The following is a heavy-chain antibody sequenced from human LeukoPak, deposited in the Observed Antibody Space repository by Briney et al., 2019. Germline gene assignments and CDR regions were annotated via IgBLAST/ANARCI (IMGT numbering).Heavy chain of an antibody. V-gene: IGHV1-69*13. CDR1: GGTFGRYV. Sequence: GASVKVSCTASGGTFGRYVISWVRQAPGQGLEWMGGIIPPFGTAHYAQKFQDRLTITADESATTVYMEMSSLRSEDTAMYYCAKEGDTAVVTGCLNLWGRGTLVTVAA. CDR3: AKEGDTAVVTGCLNL. D-gene: IGHD5-18*01. CDR2: IIPPFGTA. J-gene: IGHJ2*01.